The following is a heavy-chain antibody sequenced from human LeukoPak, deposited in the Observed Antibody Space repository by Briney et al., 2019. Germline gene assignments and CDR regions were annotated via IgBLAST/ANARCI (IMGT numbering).Heavy chain of an antibody. J-gene: IGHJ6*03. CDR3: ARDTRERDYYYYYMDV. D-gene: IGHD1-1*01. CDR2: IIPIFGTA. CDR1: GGTFSSYA. Sequence: GASVKVSCKASGGTFSSYAISWVRQAPGQGLEWMGGIIPIFGTANYAQKFQGRVTITTDESTSTAYMELSSLRSEDTAMYYCARDTRERDYYYYYMDVWGKGTMVTVSS. V-gene: IGHV1-69*05.